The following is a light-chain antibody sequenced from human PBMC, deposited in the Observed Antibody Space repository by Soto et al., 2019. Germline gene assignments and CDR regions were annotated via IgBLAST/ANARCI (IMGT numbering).Light chain of an antibody. CDR3: CSYAGSSTYV. V-gene: IGLV2-23*01. CDR2: EGS. CDR1: SSDFSAYNL. J-gene: IGLJ1*01. Sequence: QSVLTQPRSVSGSPGQSVTISCTGTSSDFSAYNLVSWYQQHPGKAPKLMIYEGSKRPSGVSNRFSSSKSGNTASLTISGLQAEDEADYYCCSYAGSSTYVFGTGTKVTVL.